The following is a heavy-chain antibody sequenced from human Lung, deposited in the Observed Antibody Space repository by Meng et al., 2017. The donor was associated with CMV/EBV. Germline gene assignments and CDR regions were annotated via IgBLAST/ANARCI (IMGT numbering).Heavy chain of an antibody. V-gene: IGHV3-21*01. D-gene: IGHD2-21*01. CDR2: ISSGSTSI. Sequence: GQPLEAGGGLVKPGGSLRLSCAASGFTLSDSNMNWGRQAPGKGLEWVSSISSGSTSIYYADSVKGRFTISRDNAKNSLYLQMNSLRAEDTALYYCATDKGEGFDPWGQGTLVTVSS. J-gene: IGHJ5*02. CDR3: ATDKGEGFDP. CDR1: GFTLSDSN.